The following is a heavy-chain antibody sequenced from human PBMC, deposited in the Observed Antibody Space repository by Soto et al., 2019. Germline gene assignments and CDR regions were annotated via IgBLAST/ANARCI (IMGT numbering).Heavy chain of an antibody. J-gene: IGHJ6*02. CDR1: GYIFVNYG. CDR2: ISPYTGNT. Sequence: QVQLVQSGDEVKKPGASVKVSCKASGYIFVNYGIAWVRQXXGQGLEWMGWISPYTGNTHSATKIQGRLTMTTDTSTSTAYMDLGSLTSDDTAVYYCVMVDNYVTPTPQDVWGQGTTVTVSS. CDR3: VMVDNYVTPTPQDV. D-gene: IGHD3-16*01. V-gene: IGHV1-18*01.